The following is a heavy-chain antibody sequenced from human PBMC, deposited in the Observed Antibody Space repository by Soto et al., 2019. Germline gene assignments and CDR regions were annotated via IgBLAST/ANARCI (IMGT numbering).Heavy chain of an antibody. J-gene: IGHJ6*02. CDR3: ARDRGSSSHYYYYGMDV. V-gene: IGHV1-18*01. CDR1: GYTFTSYG. D-gene: IGHD6-6*01. Sequence: ASVKGSCKASGYTFTSYGISWVRQAPGQGLEWMGWISAYNGNTNYAQKLQGRVTMTTDTSTSTAYMELRSLRSDDTAVYYCARDRGSSSHYYYYGMDVWGQGTTVTVSS. CDR2: ISAYNGNT.